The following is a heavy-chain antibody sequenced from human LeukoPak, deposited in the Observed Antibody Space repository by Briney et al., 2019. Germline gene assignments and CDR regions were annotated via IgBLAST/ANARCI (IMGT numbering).Heavy chain of an antibody. CDR3: AKTSSGYFYN. D-gene: IGHD3-22*01. CDR1: GFTFNNYA. J-gene: IGHJ4*02. Sequence: GGSLRLSCAACGFTFNNYAITWVRQAPGKGLEWVSAIVASGGDTYYADSVKGRFTISGDNSKSTVFLQMSSLRAGDTAIYYCAKTSSGYFYNWGQGALVTVSS. V-gene: IGHV3-23*01. CDR2: IVASGGDT.